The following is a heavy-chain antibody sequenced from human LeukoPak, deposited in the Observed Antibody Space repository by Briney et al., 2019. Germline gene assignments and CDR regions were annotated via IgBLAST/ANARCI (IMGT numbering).Heavy chain of an antibody. D-gene: IGHD2-21*02. J-gene: IGHJ4*02. CDR1: GFTVSSYD. Sequence: GGSLRLSCAASGFTVSSYDMHWVRQATGKGLEWVSAIGTAGDTYYPGSVKGRFTISRENAKNSLYLQMNSLRAEDTAVYYCARDYRPYCGGDCYPDYWGQGTLVTVSS. V-gene: IGHV3-13*01. CDR3: ARDYRPYCGGDCYPDY. CDR2: IGTAGDT.